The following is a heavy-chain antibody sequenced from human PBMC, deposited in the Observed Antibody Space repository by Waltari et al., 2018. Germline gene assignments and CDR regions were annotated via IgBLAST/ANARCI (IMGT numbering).Heavy chain of an antibody. V-gene: IGHV3-23*01. CDR3: AKGTGTIFGVEAYY. Sequence: EVQLLESGGGLVQPGGSLRLSCAASGFTFSSYAMSWVRKAPGKGLEWVSAISGSGGSTYYADSVKGRVTISRDNSKNTLYLQMNSLRAEDTAVYYCAKGTGTIFGVEAYYWGQGTLVTVSS. D-gene: IGHD3-3*01. CDR2: ISGSGGST. J-gene: IGHJ4*02. CDR1: GFTFSSYA.